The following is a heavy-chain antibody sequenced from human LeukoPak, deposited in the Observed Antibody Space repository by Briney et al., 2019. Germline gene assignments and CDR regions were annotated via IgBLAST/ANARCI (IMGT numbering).Heavy chain of an antibody. D-gene: IGHD6-19*01. CDR3: ARAVSGRFDY. CDR1: GGSISSRNYY. Sequence: PSETLSLTCSVAGGSISSRNYYWGWIRQPPGKGLEWTGYIYYSGSTNYNPSLNSRVTISVDTSKNQFSLRLSSVTAADTAIYYCARAVSGRFDYWGQGTLVTVSS. V-gene: IGHV4-61*05. J-gene: IGHJ4*02. CDR2: IYYSGST.